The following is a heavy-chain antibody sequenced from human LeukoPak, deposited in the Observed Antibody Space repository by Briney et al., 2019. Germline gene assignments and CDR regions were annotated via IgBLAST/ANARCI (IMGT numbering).Heavy chain of an antibody. CDR1: GFTFSSYA. J-gene: IGHJ5*02. V-gene: IGHV3-23*01. CDR3: AKDPTTGTTPNWFDP. CDR2: ISGSGGST. Sequence: QAGGSLRLSCAASGFTFSSYAMSWVRQAPGKGLEWVSTISGSGGSTYYADSVKGRFTISRDNSKNTLYLQMNSLRAEDTAVYYCAKDPTTGTTPNWFDPWGQGTLVTVSS. D-gene: IGHD1-1*01.